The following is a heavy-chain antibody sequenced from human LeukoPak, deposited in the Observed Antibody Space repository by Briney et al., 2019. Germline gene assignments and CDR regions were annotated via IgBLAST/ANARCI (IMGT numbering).Heavy chain of an antibody. D-gene: IGHD2-2*01. CDR3: AILPYCSSTSCYSVDY. Sequence: GGSLRLSCAASVFTFSSYSINWVRQAPGKGLEWVSSISSSSSYIYCADSVKGRFTISRDNAKNSLYLQMNSLRAEDTAVYYCAILPYCSSTSCYSVDYWGQGTLVTVSS. CDR1: VFTFSSYS. CDR2: ISSSSSYI. J-gene: IGHJ4*02. V-gene: IGHV3-21*01.